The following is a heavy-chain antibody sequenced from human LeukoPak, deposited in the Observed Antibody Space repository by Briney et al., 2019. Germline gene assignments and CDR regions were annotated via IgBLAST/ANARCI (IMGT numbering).Heavy chain of an antibody. CDR3: ALLRGIYAFDI. CDR2: IYPGDSDT. V-gene: IGHV5-51*01. CDR1: GYSFTSYW. D-gene: IGHD2/OR15-2a*01. Sequence: HGESLKISRKGSGYSFTSYWIGWVRQRPGKGLEWVGIIYPGDSDTRYSPSFQGQVTISADKSISTAYLQWSSLKASDTAMYYCALLRGIYAFDIWGQGTMVTVSS. J-gene: IGHJ3*02.